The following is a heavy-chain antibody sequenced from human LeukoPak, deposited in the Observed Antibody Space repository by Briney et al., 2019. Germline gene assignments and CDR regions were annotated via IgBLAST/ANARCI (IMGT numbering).Heavy chain of an antibody. V-gene: IGHV6-1*01. Sequence: KTSQTLSLTCAISGDSVSSNSAAWNWIRQSPSRGLEWLGRTYYRSKWYNDYAVSVKSRITINPDTSKNQFSLQLNSVTPEDTAVYYCARVGDTGLFWGYGKDYYFDYWGQGTLVTVSS. CDR1: GDSVSSNSAA. J-gene: IGHJ4*02. CDR3: ARVGDTGLFWGYGKDYYFDY. CDR2: TYYRSKWYN. D-gene: IGHD2-21*01.